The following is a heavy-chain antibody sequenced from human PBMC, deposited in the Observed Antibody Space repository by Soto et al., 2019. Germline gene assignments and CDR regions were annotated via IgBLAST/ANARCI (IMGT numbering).Heavy chain of an antibody. J-gene: IGHJ4*02. CDR3: ARDHLIAVAGKFDY. D-gene: IGHD6-19*01. CDR1: GYTFTSYA. Sequence: ASVKVSCKASGYTFTSYAMHWVRQAPGQRLEWMGWINAGNGNTKYSQKFQGRVTITRDTSASTAYMELSSLRSEDTAVYYCARDHLIAVAGKFDYWGQGTLVTVSS. V-gene: IGHV1-3*01. CDR2: INAGNGNT.